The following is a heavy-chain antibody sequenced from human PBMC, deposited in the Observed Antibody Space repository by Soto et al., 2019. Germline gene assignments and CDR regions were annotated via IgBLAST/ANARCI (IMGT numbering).Heavy chain of an antibody. CDR3: AKDEDIVRGLFDY. V-gene: IGHV3-23*01. J-gene: IGHJ4*02. Sequence: GGSLRLSCAASGFTFSSYAMSWVRQAPGKGLEWVSAISGSGGSTYYADSVKGRLTISRDNSKNTLYLQMNSLRAEDTAVYYCAKDEDIVRGLFDYWGQGTLVTVSS. CDR1: GFTFSSYA. D-gene: IGHD2-15*01. CDR2: ISGSGGST.